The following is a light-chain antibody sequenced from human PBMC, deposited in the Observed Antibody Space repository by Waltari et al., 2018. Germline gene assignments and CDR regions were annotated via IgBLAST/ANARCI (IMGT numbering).Light chain of an antibody. J-gene: IGKJ2*01. CDR3: QQSYSTPTT. CDR2: AAS. CDR1: QSISSY. Sequence: DIQMTQSPSSLSASVGDRVTITCRASQSISSYLNWYQQKPGKAPKLLMYAASSLQSGVPSRFSGSGSGTDFNLTISSLQPEDFVTYYCQQSYSTPTTFGQGTKLEIK. V-gene: IGKV1-39*01.